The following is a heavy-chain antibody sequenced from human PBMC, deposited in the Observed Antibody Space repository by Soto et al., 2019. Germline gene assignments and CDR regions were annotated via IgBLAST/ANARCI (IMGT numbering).Heavy chain of an antibody. D-gene: IGHD2-21*02. V-gene: IGHV1-18*01. Sequence: QGQLVQSGGEVKKPGASVKVSCKASGYTFSSYGISWVRQAPGQGLEWMGWISGYNGKTNYAQKVQDRVTMTTDTSTSTVYMELRSLRSDDTAVYYCAREGDVPYYYYGTDIWGQGPTVTVSS. J-gene: IGHJ6*02. CDR2: ISGYNGKT. CDR3: AREGDVPYYYYGTDI. CDR1: GYTFSSYG.